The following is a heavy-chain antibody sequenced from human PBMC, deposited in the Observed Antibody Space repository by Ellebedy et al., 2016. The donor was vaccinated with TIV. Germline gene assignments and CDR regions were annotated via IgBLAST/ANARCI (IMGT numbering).Heavy chain of an antibody. CDR1: GFKFNFYA. D-gene: IGHD4-17*01. CDR2: IWYDGSHK. CDR3: AKDGNGEGWLDP. Sequence: GESLKISCAASGFKFNFYAMHWVRQAPDKGLEWVAFIWYDGSHKSHADSVKGRFTISRDNSNNTLYLQMNNLRAEDTAVYYCAKDGNGEGWLDPWGQGTLVTVSS. V-gene: IGHV3-30*02. J-gene: IGHJ5*02.